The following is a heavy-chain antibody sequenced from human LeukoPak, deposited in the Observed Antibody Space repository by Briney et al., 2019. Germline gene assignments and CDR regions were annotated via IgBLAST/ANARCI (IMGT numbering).Heavy chain of an antibody. CDR1: GFTFSDYW. CDR3: ARDDY. V-gene: IGHV3-74*01. Sequence: GGSLRLSCAASGFTFSDYWMHWVRQVPGKGLAWVSRINPDGSTTVYADSVKGRSTISRDNAQNTLYLQMNSLRAEDTAVYYCARDDYWGQGTLVTVSS. J-gene: IGHJ4*02. CDR2: INPDGSTT.